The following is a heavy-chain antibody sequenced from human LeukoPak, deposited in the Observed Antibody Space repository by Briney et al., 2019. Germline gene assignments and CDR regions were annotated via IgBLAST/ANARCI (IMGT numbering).Heavy chain of an antibody. CDR3: ARDLNGEGSRNY. V-gene: IGHV3-23*01. CDR2: ISGSGGST. CDR1: GFTFSSYA. J-gene: IGHJ4*02. Sequence: PGGSLRLSCAASGFTFSSYAMSWVRQAPGKGLEWVSAISGSGGSTYYADSVKGRFTISRDNSKNTLYLQMNSLRAEDTAVYYCARDLNGEGSRNYWGQGTLVTVSS. D-gene: IGHD3-9*01.